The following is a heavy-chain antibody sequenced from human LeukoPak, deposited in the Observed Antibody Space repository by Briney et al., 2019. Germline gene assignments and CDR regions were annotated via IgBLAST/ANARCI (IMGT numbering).Heavy chain of an antibody. CDR3: AREVLGYCSSTSCYGSFDY. Sequence: PSETLSLTCAVYGGSFSGYYWSWIRQPPGKGLEWIGSIYYSGSTYYNPSLKSRVTISVDTSKNQFSLKLSSVTAADTAVYYCAREVLGYCSSTSCYGSFDYWGQGTLVTVSS. D-gene: IGHD2-2*01. V-gene: IGHV4-34*01. CDR2: IYYSGST. CDR1: GGSFSGYY. J-gene: IGHJ4*02.